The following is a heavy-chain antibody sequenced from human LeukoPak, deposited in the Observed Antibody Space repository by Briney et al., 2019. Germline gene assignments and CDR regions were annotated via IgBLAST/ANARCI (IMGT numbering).Heavy chain of an antibody. V-gene: IGHV1-8*01. CDR1: GYTFTSYD. J-gene: IGHJ6*03. CDR3: ARVRGYSYGYAPGYYYYYMDV. Sequence: GASVKVSCKASGYTFTSYDTNWVRQATGQGLEGMGWMNPKSGNTGYAQKLQGRVTMTRNTSISTAYMELSSLRSEDTAVYYCARVRGYSYGYAPGYYYYYMDVWGKGTTVTISS. D-gene: IGHD5-18*01. CDR2: MNPKSGNT.